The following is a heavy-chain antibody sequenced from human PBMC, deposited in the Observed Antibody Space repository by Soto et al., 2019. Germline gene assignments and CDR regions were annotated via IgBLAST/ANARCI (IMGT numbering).Heavy chain of an antibody. CDR2: IVPIFGA. V-gene: IGHV1-69*12. CDR3: ARGGSADEGSGYYQGQV. D-gene: IGHD3-22*01. J-gene: IGHJ6*02. CDR1: GGTFSNYG. Sequence: QVQLVQSGAEVKKPGSSVKVSCKSSGGTFSNYGFSWVRQAPGQGLECMGVIVPIFGAEHPQKFQGRVTITADESTNTVFMELRGVRSEDTAVYYCARGGSADEGSGYYQGQVWGQGTTVTVSS.